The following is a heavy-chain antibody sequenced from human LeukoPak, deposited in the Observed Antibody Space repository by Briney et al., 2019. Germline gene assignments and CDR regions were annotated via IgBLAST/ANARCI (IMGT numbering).Heavy chain of an antibody. Sequence: PSETLSLTCAVSGGSISSSNWWSWVRQPPGKGLEWIGEIYHSGSTNYNPSLKSRVTISVDKSRNQFSLKLSSVTAADTAVYYCARLRSDGVVTSMGYFDYWGQGTLVTVSS. CDR3: ARLRSDGVVTSMGYFDY. J-gene: IGHJ4*02. D-gene: IGHD3-3*01. CDR1: GGSISSSNW. CDR2: IYHSGST. V-gene: IGHV4-4*02.